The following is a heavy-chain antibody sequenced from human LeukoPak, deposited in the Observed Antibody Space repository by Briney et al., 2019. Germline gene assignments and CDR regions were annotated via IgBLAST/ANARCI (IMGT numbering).Heavy chain of an antibody. CDR3: ARGSEWKLGLDV. CDR2: ISSSGSTI. D-gene: IGHD4-23*01. Sequence: GGSLRLSCAASGFTFSTYAMNWVRQAPGKGLEWVSYISSSGSTIYYADSVKGRFTISRDNAKNSLYLQMNSLRAEDTAVYYCARGSEWKLGLDVWGQGTTVTVSS. V-gene: IGHV3-48*03. CDR1: GFTFSTYA. J-gene: IGHJ6*02.